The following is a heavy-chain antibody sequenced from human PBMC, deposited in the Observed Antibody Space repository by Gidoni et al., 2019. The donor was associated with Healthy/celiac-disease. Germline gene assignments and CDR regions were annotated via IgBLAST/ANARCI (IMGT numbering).Heavy chain of an antibody. Sequence: EVQLVESGGGLVQPGGSLRLSCAASGFTFSRYEMNWVRQAPGKGLEWVSYISSSGSTIYYADSVKGRFTISRDNAKNSLYLQMNSLRAEDTAVYYCARDGTMVRGVILPYFDYWGQGTLVTVSS. D-gene: IGHD3-10*01. J-gene: IGHJ4*02. V-gene: IGHV3-48*03. CDR2: ISSSGSTI. CDR3: ARDGTMVRGVILPYFDY. CDR1: GFTFSRYE.